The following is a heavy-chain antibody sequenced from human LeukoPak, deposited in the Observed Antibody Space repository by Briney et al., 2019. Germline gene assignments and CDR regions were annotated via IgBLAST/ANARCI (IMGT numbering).Heavy chain of an antibody. V-gene: IGHV1-69*13. J-gene: IGHJ4*02. D-gene: IGHD3-3*01. CDR1: GGTFSSYA. CDR3: ARGMGYDFWSGYYNY. Sequence: GASVKVSCKASGGTFSSYAISWVRQAPGQGLEWMGGIIPIFGTANYAQKFQGRVTITADESTSTAYMELSSLRSEDTAVYYCARGMGYDFWSGYYNYWGQGTLVTVSS. CDR2: IIPIFGTA.